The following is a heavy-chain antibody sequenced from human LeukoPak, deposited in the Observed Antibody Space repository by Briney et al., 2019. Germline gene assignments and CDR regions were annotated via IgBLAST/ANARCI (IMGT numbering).Heavy chain of an antibody. CDR2: IRYDGNNK. Sequence: PGGSLRLSCAASGFTFSRNGMHWVRQAPGKGLEWVAFIRYDGNNKLSADSMKGRFTISRDNSKKTLYLHINGLRAEDTAVYYCVKDNPLDYWGQGTLVIVSS. D-gene: IGHD1-14*01. CDR3: VKDNPLDY. J-gene: IGHJ4*02. CDR1: GFTFSRNG. V-gene: IGHV3-30*02.